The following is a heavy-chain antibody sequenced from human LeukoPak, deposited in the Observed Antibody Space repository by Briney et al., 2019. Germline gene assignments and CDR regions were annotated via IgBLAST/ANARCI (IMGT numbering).Heavy chain of an antibody. Sequence: SQTLSLTCTVSGDSISSGASDWGWLRQHPKRGLEWVGYINDSGSTYYNPSLGSRVTMSVDTSKNQFSLKLSSVTAADSAVYYCARAARQGFTMIVVPFFYFDLWGRGTLVTVSS. CDR1: GDSISSGASD. CDR2: INDSGST. J-gene: IGHJ2*01. CDR3: ARAARQGFTMIVVPFFYFDL. D-gene: IGHD3-22*01. V-gene: IGHV4-31*03.